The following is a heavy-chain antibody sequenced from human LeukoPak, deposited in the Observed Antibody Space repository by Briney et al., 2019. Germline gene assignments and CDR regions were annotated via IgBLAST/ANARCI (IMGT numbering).Heavy chain of an antibody. CDR1: GGSISSGLYS. Sequence: SETLSLTCDVSGGSISSGLYSWSWIRQPLGKGLEWIGYIYHSGTTYYNPSLQSRVTMSVDTSKNRFSLKLSSVTAVDTAVYYCARKENVYYYFDYWGQGTLVTVSS. CDR2: IYHSGTT. J-gene: IGHJ4*02. V-gene: IGHV4-30-2*01. CDR3: ARKENVYYYFDY. D-gene: IGHD3-10*01.